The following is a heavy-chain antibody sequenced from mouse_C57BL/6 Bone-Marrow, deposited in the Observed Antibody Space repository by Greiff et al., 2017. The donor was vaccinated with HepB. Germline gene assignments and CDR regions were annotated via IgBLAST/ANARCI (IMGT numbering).Heavy chain of an antibody. CDR1: GYTFTSYW. CDR2: IHPNSGST. Sequence: QVQLQQPGAELVKPGASVKLSCKASGYTFTSYWMHWVKQRPGQGLEWIGMIHPNSGSTNYNEKFKSKATLTVDKSSSTAYMQLSSLTSEDSAVYYCARREDGYYGDYYYAMDYWGQGTSVTVSS. V-gene: IGHV1-64*01. D-gene: IGHD2-3*01. CDR3: ARREDGYYGDYYYAMDY. J-gene: IGHJ4*01.